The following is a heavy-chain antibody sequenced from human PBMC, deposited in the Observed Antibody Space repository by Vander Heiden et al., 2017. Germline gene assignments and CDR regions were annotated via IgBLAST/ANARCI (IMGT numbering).Heavy chain of an antibody. CDR1: GFTFSSYG. Sequence: QVQLVESGGGVVQPGRSLRLSCAASGFTFSSYGMHWVRQAPGKGLEWVAVISYDGSNKYYADSVKGRFTISRDNSKNTLYLQMNSLRAEDTAVYYCAKDGSPYYYGSDDYWGQGTLVTVSS. D-gene: IGHD3-10*01. CDR2: ISYDGSNK. V-gene: IGHV3-30*18. CDR3: AKDGSPYYYGSDDY. J-gene: IGHJ4*02.